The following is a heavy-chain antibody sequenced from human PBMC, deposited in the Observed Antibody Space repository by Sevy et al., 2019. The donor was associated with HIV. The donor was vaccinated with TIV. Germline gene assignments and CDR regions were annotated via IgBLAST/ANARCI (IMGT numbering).Heavy chain of an antibody. CDR3: STDPIILLLVTNGMDV. CDR2: IQSKADGGTI. D-gene: IGHD2-8*02. Sequence: GGSLRLSCAASGFTFSYAWMNWVRQAPGKGLEWVGRIQSKADGGTIDYVAPVKGRFTISRDDSQNTLYLQMNSLKTEDTAVYYCSTDPIILLLVTNGMDVWGQGTTVIVSS. J-gene: IGHJ6*02. CDR1: GFTFSYAW. V-gene: IGHV3-15*01.